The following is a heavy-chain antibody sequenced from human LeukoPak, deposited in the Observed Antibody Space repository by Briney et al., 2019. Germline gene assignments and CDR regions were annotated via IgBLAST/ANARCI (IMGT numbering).Heavy chain of an antibody. CDR3: ARDKVPDGRWEVDL. J-gene: IGHJ5*02. D-gene: IGHD1-26*01. CDR1: GFTLSAYT. CDR2: IFSGGST. Sequence: GGSLRLSCAASGFTLSAYTTSWVRQPPGKGLEWVSTIFSGGSTYYVDSVKGRFTISRDLSKNTVYLQINSLRAEDTAIYFCARDKVPDGRWEVDLWGQGTPVTVSS. V-gene: IGHV3-23*01.